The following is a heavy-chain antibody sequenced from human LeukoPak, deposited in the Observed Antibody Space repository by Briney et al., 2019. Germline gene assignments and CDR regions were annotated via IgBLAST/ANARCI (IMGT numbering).Heavy chain of an antibody. CDR1: GYTFTGYY. J-gene: IGHJ3*02. D-gene: IGHD2-15*01. CDR2: IYPNSGGT. CDR3: ARDGHSGGAFDI. V-gene: IGHV1-2*02. Sequence: ASVKVSCKASGYTFTGYYMHWVRQAPGQGLEWMGWIYPNSGGTNHAQKFRGRVTMTRDTSISTAYMELSRLRSDDAAVYYCARDGHSGGAFDIWGQGTMVTVSS.